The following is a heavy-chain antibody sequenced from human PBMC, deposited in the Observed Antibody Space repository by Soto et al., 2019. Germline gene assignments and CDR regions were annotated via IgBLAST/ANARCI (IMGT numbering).Heavy chain of an antibody. D-gene: IGHD6-19*01. V-gene: IGHV4-61*05. CDR2: IYYSGST. CDR1: GDTISTGGYT. Sequence: PSETLSLTCDVSGDTISTGGYTWAWIRQPPGKGLEWIGYIYYSGSTNYSPSLKSRVTISVDTSKNQFSLKLSSVTAADTAVYYCARRWVYSSENWFDPWGQGTLVTVSS. J-gene: IGHJ5*02. CDR3: ARRWVYSSENWFDP.